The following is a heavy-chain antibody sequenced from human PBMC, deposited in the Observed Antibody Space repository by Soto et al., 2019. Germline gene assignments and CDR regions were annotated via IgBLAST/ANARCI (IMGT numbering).Heavy chain of an antibody. J-gene: IGHJ3*02. CDR3: ARDPNGYNLNDAFDI. CDR2: ISSSSSYI. CDR1: GFTFSSYS. D-gene: IGHD5-12*01. V-gene: IGHV3-21*01. Sequence: PGGSLRLSCAASGFTFSSYSMNWVRQAPGKGLEWVSSISSSSSYIYYADSVKGRFTISRDNAKNSLYLQMNSLRAEDTAVYYCARDPNGYNLNDAFDIWGQGTMVTVSS.